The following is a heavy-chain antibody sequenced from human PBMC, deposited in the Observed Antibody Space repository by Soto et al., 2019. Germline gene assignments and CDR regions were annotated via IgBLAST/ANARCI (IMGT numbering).Heavy chain of an antibody. J-gene: IGHJ5*02. Sequence: QVQLVQSGAEVKKPGASVKVSCKASGYTFTSYYMHWVRQAPGQGLEWMGIINPSGGSTSYAQKFQGRVPMTRDTSTSTVYMELSSLRSEDTAVYYCARAGYSYGYEGYWFDPWGQGTLVTVSS. CDR1: GYTFTSYY. CDR3: ARAGYSYGYEGYWFDP. D-gene: IGHD5-18*01. CDR2: INPSGGST. V-gene: IGHV1-46*01.